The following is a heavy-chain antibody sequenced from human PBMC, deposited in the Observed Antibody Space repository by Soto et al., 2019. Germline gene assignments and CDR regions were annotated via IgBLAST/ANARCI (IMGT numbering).Heavy chain of an antibody. D-gene: IGHD6-13*01. CDR1: GFIFGNYM. CDR2: IRDSGDST. Sequence: PGGSLRLSCAASGFIFGNYMMTWVRQAPGKGLEWVSTIRDSGDSTYYADSVKGRFTISRDNSKNTLYLQMNSLRAEDTAVYYCAYSSTPFDYWGQGTLVTVSS. V-gene: IGHV3-23*01. J-gene: IGHJ4*02. CDR3: AYSSTPFDY.